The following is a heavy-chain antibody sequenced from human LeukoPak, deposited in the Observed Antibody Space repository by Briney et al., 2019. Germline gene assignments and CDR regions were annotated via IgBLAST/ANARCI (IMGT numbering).Heavy chain of an antibody. D-gene: IGHD3-22*01. J-gene: IGHJ4*02. Sequence: GGSLRLSCAASGFSFSDFWMTWVRQAPGQRLEWMGWINAGNGNTKYSQKFRGRVTITRDTSASTAYMELSSLRSEDTAVYYCARDREYYYDSSGYHTWGQGTLVTVSS. CDR2: INAGNGNT. CDR3: ARDREYYYDSSGYHT. V-gene: IGHV1-3*01. CDR1: GFSFSDFW.